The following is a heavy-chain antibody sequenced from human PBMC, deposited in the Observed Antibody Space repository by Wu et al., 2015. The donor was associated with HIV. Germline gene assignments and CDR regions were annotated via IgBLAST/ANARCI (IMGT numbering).Heavy chain of an antibody. J-gene: IGHJ3*02. CDR1: GGSFTSHA. V-gene: IGHV1-69*13. Sequence: QVQLVQSGAEVKKPGSSVKVSCKASGGSFTSHAISWVRQAPGQGLEWMGRIIPIFGTANYAQKFQGRVTITADESTSTAYMELSSLRSEDTAVYYCARDALRVFTVDRIAAAGTDGAFDIWGQGTMVTVSS. D-gene: IGHD6-13*01. CDR3: ARDALRVFTVDRIAAAGTDGAFDI. CDR2: IIPIFGTA.